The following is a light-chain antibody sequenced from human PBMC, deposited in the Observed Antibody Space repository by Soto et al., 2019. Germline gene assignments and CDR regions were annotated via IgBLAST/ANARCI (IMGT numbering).Light chain of an antibody. CDR3: SSYTSSTPYVV. CDR1: SSDIGGYNY. Sequence: QSALTQPASVSGSPGQSITISCTGTSSDIGGYNYVSWYQQHPGKAPKLMIYEVSNRPSGVSNRFSGSKSGNTASLTISGLQAEDEADYYCSSYTSSTPYVVFGGGTKXTV. CDR2: EVS. V-gene: IGLV2-14*01. J-gene: IGLJ2*01.